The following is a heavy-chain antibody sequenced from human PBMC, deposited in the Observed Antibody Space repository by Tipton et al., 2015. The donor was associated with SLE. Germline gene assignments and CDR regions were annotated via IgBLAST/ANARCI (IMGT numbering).Heavy chain of an antibody. V-gene: IGHV4-34*01. D-gene: IGHD6-13*01. CDR2: INHSGST. Sequence: TLSLTCAVYGGSFSGYYWSWIRQPPGKGLEWIGEINHSGSTNYNPSLKSRVTISVDTSKNQFSLKLSSVTAADTAVYYCARLRWPEDYWGQGTLVTVSS. CDR1: GGSFSGYY. CDR3: ARLRWPEDY. J-gene: IGHJ4*02.